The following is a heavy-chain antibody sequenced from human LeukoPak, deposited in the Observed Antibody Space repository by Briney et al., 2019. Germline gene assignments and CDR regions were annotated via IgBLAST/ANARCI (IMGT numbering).Heavy chain of an antibody. J-gene: IGHJ4*02. CDR1: GYIFTDYY. V-gene: IGHV1-46*01. Sequence: GASVKVSCKTSGYIFTDYYMHWVRQAPGQGLEWMGIINPSGGSTSCAQKFQGRVTMTRDTSTSTVYMELSSLRSEDTAVYYCAREPATTVVTEYYFDYWGQGTLVTVSS. CDR2: INPSGGST. CDR3: AREPATTVVTEYYFDY. D-gene: IGHD4-23*01.